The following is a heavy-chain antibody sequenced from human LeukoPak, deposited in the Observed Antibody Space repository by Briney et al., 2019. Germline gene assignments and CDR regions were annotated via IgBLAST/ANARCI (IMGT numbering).Heavy chain of an antibody. CDR3: ARGPLRDYYDSSGYGNYYYYMDV. V-gene: IGHV3-7*01. D-gene: IGHD3-22*01. CDR1: GFTFSSYW. CDR2: IKQDGSEK. Sequence: GGSLRLSCAASGFTFSSYWMSWVRQAPGKGLEWVANIKQDGSEKYYVDSVKGRFTISRDNAKNSLYLQMNSLRAEDTAVYYCARGPLRDYYDSSGYGNYYYYMDVWGKGTTVTISS. J-gene: IGHJ6*03.